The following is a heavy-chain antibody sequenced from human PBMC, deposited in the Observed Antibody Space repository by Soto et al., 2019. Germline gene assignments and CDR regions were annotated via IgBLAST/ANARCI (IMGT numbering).Heavy chain of an antibody. V-gene: IGHV1-69*02. CDR3: ARATGTTDYYYYFAMEV. D-gene: IGHD4-17*01. CDR2: IIPMVTIS. Sequence: QVQLVQSGAEVTKPGSSVKVSCKVSEGTFSSYSISWVRQAPGQGLEWMGRIIPMVTISNYAQKFQGRVTTTADKSTSTAYMALSSLRPEDTAVYYCARATGTTDYYYYFAMEVWGQGTTVTVSS. CDR1: EGTFSSYS. J-gene: IGHJ6*02.